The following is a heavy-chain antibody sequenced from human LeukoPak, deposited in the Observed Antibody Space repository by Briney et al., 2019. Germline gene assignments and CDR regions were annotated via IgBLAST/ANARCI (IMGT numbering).Heavy chain of an antibody. V-gene: IGHV3-30*18. CDR2: ISYDGSNK. CDR3: AKGAELLWFGETSPFDP. D-gene: IGHD3-10*01. CDR1: GFTFSSYG. J-gene: IGHJ5*02. Sequence: PGGSLRLSCAASGFTFSSYGMHWVRQAPGKGLEWVAVISYDGSNKYYADSVKGRFTISGDNSKNTLYLQMNSLRAEDTAVYYCAKGAELLWFGETSPFDPWGQGTLVTVSS.